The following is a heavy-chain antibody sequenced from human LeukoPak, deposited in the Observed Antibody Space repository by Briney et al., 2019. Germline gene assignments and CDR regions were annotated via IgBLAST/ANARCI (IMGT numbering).Heavy chain of an antibody. V-gene: IGHV3-21*01. CDR2: ISISSSYI. D-gene: IGHD6-19*01. J-gene: IGHJ4*02. Sequence: GGSLRLSCAASGFTFSSYSMNWVRQAPGKELKWVSSISISSSYIYYADSVKVRFTISRDNAKNSLNLQMNSLRAEDTAVYYCARVIAVAGTEDNWGQGTLVTVSS. CDR3: ARVIAVAGTEDN. CDR1: GFTFSSYS.